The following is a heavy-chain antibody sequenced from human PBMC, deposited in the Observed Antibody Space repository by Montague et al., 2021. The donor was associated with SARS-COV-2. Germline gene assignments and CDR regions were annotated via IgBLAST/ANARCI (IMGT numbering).Heavy chain of an antibody. CDR2: TYYSGST. Sequence: SETLSLTCTVSGASMRSYYWTWVRQSPGKGLEWIGYTYYSGSTSYAPSLKSRLTMTVDMSANQVSLTLMSVTAADSAVYYCARVEGVISRITHFDYWGQGFLVSVSS. J-gene: IGHJ4*02. D-gene: IGHD2-21*01. CDR1: GASMRSYY. V-gene: IGHV4-59*01. CDR3: ARVEGVISRITHFDY.